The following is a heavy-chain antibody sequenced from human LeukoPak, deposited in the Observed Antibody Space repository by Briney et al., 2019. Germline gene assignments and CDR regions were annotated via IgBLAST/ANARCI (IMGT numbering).Heavy chain of an antibody. D-gene: IGHD3-10*01. CDR2: IYYSGST. CDR3: ARASVLLWFGELFGPWFDP. CDR1: GGSISSYY. Sequence: PSETLSLTCTVSGGSISSYYWSWIRQPPGKRLERIGYIYYSGSTNYNPSLKSRVTISVDTSKNQFSLKLSSVTAADTAVYYCARASVLLWFGELFGPWFDPWGQGTLVTVSS. J-gene: IGHJ5*02. V-gene: IGHV4-59*01.